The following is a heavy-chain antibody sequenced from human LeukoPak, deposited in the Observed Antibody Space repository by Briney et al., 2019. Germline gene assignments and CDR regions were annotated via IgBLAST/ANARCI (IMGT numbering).Heavy chain of an antibody. CDR2: ISYDGSNK. J-gene: IGHJ4*02. V-gene: IGHV3-30-3*01. CDR1: GFAFSSYA. Sequence: GGSLRLSCAASGFAFSSYAMHWVRQAPGKGLEWVAVISYDGSNKYYADSVKGRFTISRDDSKNTLYLQMNSLRAEDTAVYYCARGHVDSNYVGDYWGQGTLVTVSS. CDR3: ARGHVDSNYVGDY. D-gene: IGHD4-11*01.